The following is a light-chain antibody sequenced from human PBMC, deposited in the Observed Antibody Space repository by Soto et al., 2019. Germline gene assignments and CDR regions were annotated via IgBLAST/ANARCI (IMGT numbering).Light chain of an antibody. V-gene: IGKV1-33*01. CDR1: QDISNY. Sequence: DIPMTQSPSSLSASVGDRVTITCQASQDISNYLNWYQQKPAKAPQLLIYDASNLETGGPSRFSGSGSGTDFTLTISSLQPEDIATYYCQQYDNLPYTFGHGTKLEIK. CDR2: DAS. CDR3: QQYDNLPYT. J-gene: IGKJ2*01.